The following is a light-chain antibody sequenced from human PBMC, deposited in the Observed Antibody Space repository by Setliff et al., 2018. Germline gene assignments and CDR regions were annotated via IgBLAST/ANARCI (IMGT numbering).Light chain of an antibody. V-gene: IGLV2-14*03. CDR2: GVL. CDR3: SSYTSSSTL. J-gene: IGLJ1*01. CDR1: SSDVGGYDF. Sequence: QSVLTQPASVSGSPGQSITISCTGTSSDVGGYDFVSWYQQHPGKAPKLMIFGVLNRPSGVSDRFSGSKSGNTASLTITGLQAEDEADYYCSSYTSSSTLFGTGTKVTVL.